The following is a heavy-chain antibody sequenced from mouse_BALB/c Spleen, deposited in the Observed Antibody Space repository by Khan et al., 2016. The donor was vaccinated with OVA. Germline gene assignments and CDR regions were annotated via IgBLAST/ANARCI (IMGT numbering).Heavy chain of an antibody. CDR2: ISYSGRT. D-gene: IGHD1-1*01. CDR1: GYSITSDYA. V-gene: IGHV3-2*02. Sequence: EVQLQESGPGLVKPSQSLSLTCTVTGYSITSDYAWNWIRQFPGNKLEWMGYISYSGRTSYNPSLKSRISITRDTSKNLFFLQLNSVTTEDTATYYCARSVTIPTVIATDFDYWGQGTALTVSS. J-gene: IGHJ2*01. CDR3: ARSVTIPTVIATDFDY.